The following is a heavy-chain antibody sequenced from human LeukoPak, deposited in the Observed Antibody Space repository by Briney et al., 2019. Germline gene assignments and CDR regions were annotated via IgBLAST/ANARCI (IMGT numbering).Heavy chain of an antibody. Sequence: GRSLSLSCAASGFRFSSYGMHWVRQAPGKGLEWVAVISYDGSSKDYADSVKGRFTISRDIFKNTLSLQMTSLRPEDTAVYFCARADDYLLYAFGIWGQGTMVTVTS. J-gene: IGHJ3*02. CDR1: GFRFSSYG. CDR3: ARADDYLLYAFGI. CDR2: ISYDGSSK. V-gene: IGHV3-30*19. D-gene: IGHD3-10*01.